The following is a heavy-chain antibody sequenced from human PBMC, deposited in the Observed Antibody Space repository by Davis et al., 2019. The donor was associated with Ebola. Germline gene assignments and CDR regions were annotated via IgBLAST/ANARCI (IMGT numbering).Heavy chain of an antibody. CDR1: GFTFSSYW. V-gene: IGHV3-74*01. D-gene: IGHD3-22*01. J-gene: IGHJ4*02. Sequence: PGGSLRLSCAASGFTFSSYWMHWVRQGPGKGLVWVSRIKTDGSSTNYADSVKGRFTISRDNAKNTLYLQMNRLRAEDTALYYCAREIDSSDDYWGQGTLVTVSS. CDR3: AREIDSSDDY. CDR2: IKTDGSST.